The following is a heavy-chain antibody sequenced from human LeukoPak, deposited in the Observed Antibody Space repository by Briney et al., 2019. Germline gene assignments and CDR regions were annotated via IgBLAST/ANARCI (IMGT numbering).Heavy chain of an antibody. J-gene: IGHJ4*02. CDR2: ISAYNGNT. CDR3: ARAPLTLWFGQNSDY. CDR1: GYTFTSYG. D-gene: IGHD3-10*01. V-gene: IGHV1-18*01. Sequence: GASVNVSCKASGYTFTSYGISWVRQAPGQGLEWMGCISAYNGNTNYAQKLQGRVTMTTGTSTSTAYMELRSLRSDDTAVYYCARAPLTLWFGQNSDYWGQGTLVTVSS.